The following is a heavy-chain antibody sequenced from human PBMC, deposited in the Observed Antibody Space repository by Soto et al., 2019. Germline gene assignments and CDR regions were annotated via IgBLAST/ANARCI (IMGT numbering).Heavy chain of an antibody. D-gene: IGHD6-6*01. CDR3: ASLPYSSSSLWFEP. CDR1: GGSISRSSYY. Sequence: SESLSPTCTVSGGSISRSSYYWGWIRPPPGKGLEWIGRIYNSGSTYYNPSLKSRVTISVDTSKNQFSLKLSPVTAADTAVYYRASLPYSSSSLWFEPWGQGTLVTVYS. J-gene: IGHJ5*02. CDR2: IYNSGST. V-gene: IGHV4-39*01.